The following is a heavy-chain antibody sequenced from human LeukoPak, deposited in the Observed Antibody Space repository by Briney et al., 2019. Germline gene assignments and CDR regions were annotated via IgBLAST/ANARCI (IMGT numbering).Heavy chain of an antibody. CDR1: GFTFSSYA. D-gene: IGHD2-2*02. CDR2: ISYDGSNK. Sequence: AGSLRLSCAASGFTFSSYAMHWVRQAPGKGLEWVAVISYDGSNKYYADSVKGRFTISRDNSKNTLYLQMNSLRAEDTAVYYCATLGCSSTSCYNDYWGQGTLVTVSS. J-gene: IGHJ4*02. V-gene: IGHV3-30-3*01. CDR3: ATLGCSSTSCYNDY.